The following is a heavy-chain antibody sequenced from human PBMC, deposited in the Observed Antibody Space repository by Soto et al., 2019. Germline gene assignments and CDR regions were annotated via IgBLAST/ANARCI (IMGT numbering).Heavy chain of an antibody. J-gene: IGHJ5*02. CDR1: GFTFSSYD. CDR3: ARAIHSIDWFDP. Sequence: GGSLRLSCAASGFTFSSYDMHWVRQATGKGLEWVSAIGTAGDTYYPGSVKGRFTISRENAKNSLYLQMNSLRAEDTAVYYCARAIHSIDWFDPWGQGTLVTVSS. V-gene: IGHV3-13*01. CDR2: IGTAGDT. D-gene: IGHD2-2*02.